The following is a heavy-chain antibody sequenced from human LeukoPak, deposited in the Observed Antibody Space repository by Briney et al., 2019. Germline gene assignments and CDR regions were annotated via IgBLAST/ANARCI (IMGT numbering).Heavy chain of an antibody. CDR2: IIPIFGTA. Sequence: ASVKVSCKASGGTFSSYAISWVRQAPGQGLEWMGGIIPIFGTANYAQKFQGRVTITTDESTSTAYMELSSLRSEDTAVYYCAILGECSGGSCYSWFDPWGQGTLVTVSS. CDR1: GGTFSSYA. CDR3: AILGECSGGSCYSWFDP. D-gene: IGHD2-15*01. V-gene: IGHV1-69*05. J-gene: IGHJ5*02.